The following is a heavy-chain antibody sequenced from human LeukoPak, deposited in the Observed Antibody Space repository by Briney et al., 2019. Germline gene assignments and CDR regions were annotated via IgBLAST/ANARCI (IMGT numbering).Heavy chain of an antibody. Sequence: ASVKVSCKASGYTFSNYDMNWVRQAPGQGLEWMGWINTKTGNPTYAQGFTGRFVFSLDTSVSTTYLQISSLKADDTAVYYCARDQRYCGGDCYDAFDIWGQGTVVTVSS. CDR2: INTKTGNP. J-gene: IGHJ3*02. CDR1: GYTFSNYD. D-gene: IGHD2-21*02. V-gene: IGHV7-4-1*02. CDR3: ARDQRYCGGDCYDAFDI.